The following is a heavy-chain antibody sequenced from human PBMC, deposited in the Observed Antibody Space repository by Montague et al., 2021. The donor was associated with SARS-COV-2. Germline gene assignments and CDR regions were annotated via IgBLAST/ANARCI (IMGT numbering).Heavy chain of an antibody. D-gene: IGHD2-21*01. V-gene: IGHV4-61*01. CDR2: IFYSGSA. J-gene: IGHJ5*02. CDR1: GGSVSSANYF. CDR3: ARSLSYFWFDP. Sequence: SETLSLTCTVSGGSVSSANYFWSWIRQPPGKGLEWIGYIFYSGSANYNPSLKSRVTLSVDTSKNQFSLWPRSVTAADTAVYYCARSLSYFWFDPWGQGTLVTVSS.